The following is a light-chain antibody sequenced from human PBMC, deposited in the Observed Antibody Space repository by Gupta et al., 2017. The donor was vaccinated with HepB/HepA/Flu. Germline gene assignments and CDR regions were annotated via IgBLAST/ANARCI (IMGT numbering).Light chain of an antibody. CDR2: WAA. CDR3: QQYYNFPPWT. V-gene: IGKV4-1*01. CDR1: QSVLYSSNNKNY. J-gene: IGKJ1*01. Sequence: DIVMTQSPESLAVSLGERAHINCKSSQSVLYSSNNKNYLGWYQQKPGQPPKLLIYWAAARESGVPDRFSGSGSGTNFTLTISNLQAEDVAVYYCQQYYNFPPWTFGQGTKVESK.